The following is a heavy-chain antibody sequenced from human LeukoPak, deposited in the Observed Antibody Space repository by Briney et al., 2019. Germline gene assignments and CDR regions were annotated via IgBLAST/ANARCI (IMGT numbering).Heavy chain of an antibody. V-gene: IGHV3-23*01. J-gene: IGHJ4*02. CDR2: ISGDGTRT. Sequence: GGTLRLSCAASGFSFSSYAMTWARQAPVKGLEWVSAISGDGTRTYYADSVKGRFTISRDNSKNTLYLEMSSLRVEDTAIYYCAKWPEGAMDYFDYWGQGTLVTVSS. CDR1: GFSFSSYA. CDR3: AKWPEGAMDYFDY. D-gene: IGHD3-16*01.